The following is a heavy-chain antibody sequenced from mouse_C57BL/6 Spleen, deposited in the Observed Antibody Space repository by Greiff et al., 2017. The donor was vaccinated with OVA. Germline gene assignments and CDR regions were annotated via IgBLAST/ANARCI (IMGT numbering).Heavy chain of an antibody. CDR2: IYPGDGDT. D-gene: IGHD1-1*01. J-gene: IGHJ4*01. V-gene: IGHV1-80*01. CDR3: ARENYGSSYAMDY. CDR1: GYAFSSYW. Sequence: VQLQQSGAELVKPGASVKISCKASGYAFSSYWMNWVKQRPGKGLEWIGQIYPGDGDTNYNGKFKGKATLTADKSSSTAYMQLSSLTSEDSAVYFCARENYGSSYAMDYWGQGTSVTVSS.